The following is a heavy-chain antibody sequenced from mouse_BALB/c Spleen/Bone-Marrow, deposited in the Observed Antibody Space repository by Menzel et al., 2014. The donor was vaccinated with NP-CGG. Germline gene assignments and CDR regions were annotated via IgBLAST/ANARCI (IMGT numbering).Heavy chain of an antibody. D-gene: IGHD2-1*01. CDR3: AREKIYGNYLWYFDV. CDR2: IHPNSGNT. CDR1: GYTFTSSW. J-gene: IGHJ1*01. V-gene: IGHV1S130*01. Sequence: QVQLKQSGSVLVRPGASVKLSCKASGYTFTSSWMHWAKQRPGQGLEWIGEIHPNSGNTNYNEKFKGKATLTVDTSSSTAYVDLGSLTSEDSAVYYCAREKIYGNYLWYFDVWGAGTTVTVSS.